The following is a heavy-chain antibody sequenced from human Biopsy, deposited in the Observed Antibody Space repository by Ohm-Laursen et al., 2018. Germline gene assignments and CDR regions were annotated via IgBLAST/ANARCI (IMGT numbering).Heavy chain of an antibody. V-gene: IGHV4-59*01. D-gene: IGHD3-16*01. CDR2: MYYSGST. Sequence: TLSLTCTVSGGSLNFYYWSWIRQPPGKGLEWIGYMYYSGSTKYSPSLKNRVTVSFDTSRNQFSLKLTSMTSADTAVYYCVRGRSPATYWGQGALVIVSS. J-gene: IGHJ4*02. CDR1: GGSLNFYY. CDR3: VRGRSPATY.